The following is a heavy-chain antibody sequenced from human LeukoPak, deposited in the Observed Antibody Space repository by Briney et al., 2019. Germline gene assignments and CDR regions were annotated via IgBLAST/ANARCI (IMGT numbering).Heavy chain of an antibody. J-gene: IGHJ4*02. D-gene: IGHD2/OR15-2a*01. CDR1: GGSXXSYY. CDR2: ISDIGSI. Sequence: LSLTXXXXGGSXXSYYWSWIRQPPGKGLEWMAYISDIGSINYNPSLKSRVTISLDTSKNQFSLKLSSVTAADTAVYYCAGHHPRNTVDFWGQGTLVTVSS. V-gene: IGHV4-59*08. CDR3: AGHHPRNTVDF.